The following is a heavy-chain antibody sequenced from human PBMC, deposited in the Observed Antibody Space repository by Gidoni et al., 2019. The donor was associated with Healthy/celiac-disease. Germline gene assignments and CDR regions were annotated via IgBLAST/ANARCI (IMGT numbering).Heavy chain of an antibody. Sequence: QVQLQESGPGLVKPVSGGSISSGGYYWSWIRQHPGKGLAWIGYIYYSGSTYYNPSLKSRVTISVDTSKNQFSLKLSSVTAADTAVYYCARQEADCSSTSCYFLIDYWGQGTLVTVSS. J-gene: IGHJ4*02. CDR3: ARQEADCSSTSCYFLIDY. CDR2: IYYSGST. CDR1: GGSISSGGYY. V-gene: IGHV4-31*02. D-gene: IGHD2-2*01.